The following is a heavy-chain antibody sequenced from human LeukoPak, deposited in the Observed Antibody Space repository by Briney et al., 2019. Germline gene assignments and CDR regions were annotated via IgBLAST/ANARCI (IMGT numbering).Heavy chain of an antibody. CDR2: IIPIFGTA. CDR1: GGTFSSYA. D-gene: IGHD5-24*01. J-gene: IGHJ4*02. Sequence: SVKVSCKASGGTFSSYAISWVRQAPGQGLEWMGGIIPIFGTANYAQKFQGRVTNTADESTSTAYMELSSLRSEDTAVYYCARHRVEMATNHYFDYWGQGTLVTVSS. CDR3: ARHRVEMATNHYFDY. V-gene: IGHV1-69*13.